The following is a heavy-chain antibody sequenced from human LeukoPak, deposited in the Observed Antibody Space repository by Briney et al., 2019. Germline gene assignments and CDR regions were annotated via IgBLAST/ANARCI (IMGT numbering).Heavy chain of an antibody. V-gene: IGHV3-30*18. Sequence: GGSLRLSCAASGFAFRSYGMHWVRQAPGKGLEWVAVISYDGSDKYYLDSVKGRFTISRDNSKNTLYLQMNSLRAEDTAVYYCAKDPHYDFWSGYSIRDNWFDPWGQGTLVTVSS. CDR2: ISYDGSDK. D-gene: IGHD3-3*01. CDR3: AKDPHYDFWSGYSIRDNWFDP. J-gene: IGHJ5*02. CDR1: GFAFRSYG.